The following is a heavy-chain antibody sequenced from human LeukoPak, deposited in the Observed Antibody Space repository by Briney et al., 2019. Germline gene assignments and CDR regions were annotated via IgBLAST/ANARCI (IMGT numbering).Heavy chain of an antibody. CDR2: IYPGDSDT. CDR1: GYSFTNYW. V-gene: IGHV5-51*01. Sequence: GESLKISCKGSGYSFTNYWIGWVRQMHGKGLEWMGIIYPGDSDTRYSPSFQGQVTTSADKSISTAYLQWSSLKASDTAIYYCARRKDWYFDLWGRGTLVTVSS. J-gene: IGHJ2*01. CDR3: ARRKDWYFDL.